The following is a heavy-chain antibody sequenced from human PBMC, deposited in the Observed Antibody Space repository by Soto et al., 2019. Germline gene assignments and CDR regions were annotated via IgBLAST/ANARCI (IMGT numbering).Heavy chain of an antibody. CDR2: ISSSRRTI. Sequence: GGSLKLSCAAYEFTLKRYSMNWVRQAPGKGLEWDAYISSSRRTISDAESVKGRFTISRDSAKNSLYLQMNSLRAEDTAVYYCAGDEWQYCSGDSCLDAFDIWGQGTMVTVSS. CDR3: AGDEWQYCSGDSCLDAFDI. D-gene: IGHD2-15*01. J-gene: IGHJ3*02. CDR1: EFTLKRYS. V-gene: IGHV3-48*01.